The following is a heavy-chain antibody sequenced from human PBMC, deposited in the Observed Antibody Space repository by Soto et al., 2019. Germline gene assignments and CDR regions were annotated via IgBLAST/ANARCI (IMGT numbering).Heavy chain of an antibody. CDR3: ARRTVSPFFDY. J-gene: IGHJ4*02. CDR2: IYYSGST. V-gene: IGHV4-39*01. D-gene: IGHD3-22*01. CDR1: GGSISSSSYY. Sequence: QLQLQESGPGLVKPSETLSLTCTVSGGSISSSSYYWGWIRQPPGKGLEWIGSIYYSGSTYYNPSLKSRVTISVDTSKNQFSLQLSSVTAADTAVYYCARRTVSPFFDYWGQGTLVTVSS.